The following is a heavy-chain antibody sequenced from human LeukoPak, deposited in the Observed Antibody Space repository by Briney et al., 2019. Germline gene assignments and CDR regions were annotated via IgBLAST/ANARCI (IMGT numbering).Heavy chain of an antibody. Sequence: SVKVGCKASGGAFSSYAISWVRQAHGQGLEWMGRIIPIFGIANYAQKFQGRVTITADKSTSTAYMELSSLRSEDTAVYYCASFLIGREYQLLPLYYYGMDVWGQGTTVTVSS. CDR1: GGAFSSYA. CDR2: IIPIFGIA. D-gene: IGHD2-2*01. J-gene: IGHJ6*02. V-gene: IGHV1-69*04. CDR3: ASFLIGREYQLLPLYYYGMDV.